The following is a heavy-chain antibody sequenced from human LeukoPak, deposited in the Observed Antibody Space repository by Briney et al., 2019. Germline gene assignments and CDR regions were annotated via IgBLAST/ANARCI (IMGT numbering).Heavy chain of an antibody. CDR2: ISGSGGST. CDR3: AKGGVVPAAPYYYGMDV. Sequence: PGGSLRLSCAASGFTFSSYAMSWVRQAPGKGLEWVSAISGSGGSTYYADSVKGRFTIPRDNSKNTLYLQMNSLRAEDTAVYYCAKGGVVPAAPYYYGMDVWGKGTTVTVSS. CDR1: GFTFSSYA. J-gene: IGHJ6*04. V-gene: IGHV3-23*01. D-gene: IGHD2-2*01.